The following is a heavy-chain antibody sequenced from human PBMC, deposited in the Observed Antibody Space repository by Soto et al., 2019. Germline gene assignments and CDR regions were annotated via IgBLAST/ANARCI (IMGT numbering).Heavy chain of an antibody. CDR3: ARRRILEWLLIGDV. V-gene: IGHV1-18*04. CDR2: ISAYNGNT. CDR1: GYTFTSYG. D-gene: IGHD3-3*01. Sequence: ASVKVSFKASGYTFTSYGISWVRQAPGQGLEWMGWISAYNGNTNYAQKLQGRVTMTTDTSTGTAYMELRSLRSDDTAVYYCARRRILEWLLIGDVWGQGTTVTVSS. J-gene: IGHJ6*02.